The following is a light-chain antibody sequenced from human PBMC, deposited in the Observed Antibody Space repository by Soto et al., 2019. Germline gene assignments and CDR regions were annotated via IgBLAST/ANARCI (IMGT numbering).Light chain of an antibody. CDR1: QDISNY. V-gene: IGKV1-33*01. CDR3: QQYDNLPRT. J-gene: IGKJ2*01. CDR2: DAS. Sequence: DIQMTQSPSSLSASVGDRVTITCQASQDISNYLNWYQQKPGKAPKLLIYDASNLETGVQSRFSGSGSGKDFTFTISSLQPEDIATSYCQQYDNLPRTFGQGKKLEIK.